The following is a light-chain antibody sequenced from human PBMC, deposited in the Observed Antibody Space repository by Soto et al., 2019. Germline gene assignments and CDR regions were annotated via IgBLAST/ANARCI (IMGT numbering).Light chain of an antibody. CDR2: GDS. Sequence: QAVVTQPPSVSGAPGQRVTISCTGSSSNIGAGYDVNWYQQLPGTAPNLLIFGDSNRPSGVPDRFSGSKSGTSASLAITGLQAADEADYYCQSSDSRLSGSDVFGTGTKLTVL. CDR3: QSSDSRLSGSDV. CDR1: SSNIGAGYD. J-gene: IGLJ1*01. V-gene: IGLV1-40*01.